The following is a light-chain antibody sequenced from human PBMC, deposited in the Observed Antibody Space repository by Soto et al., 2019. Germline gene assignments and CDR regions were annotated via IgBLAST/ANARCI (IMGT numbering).Light chain of an antibody. CDR2: DAS. Sequence: DLQMTQSPSTLSASVGDRVTITCRASQSISSWLAWYQQKPGKAPKLLIYDASSLESGVPSRFSGSGSRTEFTLTISSLQPDDFATYYCQQYNSYPLTFGGGTKVEIK. CDR3: QQYNSYPLT. V-gene: IGKV1-5*01. CDR1: QSISSW. J-gene: IGKJ4*01.